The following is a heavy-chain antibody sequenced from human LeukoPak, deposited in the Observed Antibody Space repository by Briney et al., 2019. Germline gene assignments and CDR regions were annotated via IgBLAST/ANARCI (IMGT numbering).Heavy chain of an antibody. CDR1: GYTFTGYY. Sequence: ASVKVSCKASGYTFTGYYMHWVRQAPGQGLEWMGRINPNSGGTNYAQKFQGRVTMTRDTSISTAYMELSRLRSDDTAVYYCAREQAVAGTAPDYWGQGTLVTVSS. CDR3: AREQAVAGTAPDY. CDR2: INPNSGGT. V-gene: IGHV1-2*06. J-gene: IGHJ4*02. D-gene: IGHD6-19*01.